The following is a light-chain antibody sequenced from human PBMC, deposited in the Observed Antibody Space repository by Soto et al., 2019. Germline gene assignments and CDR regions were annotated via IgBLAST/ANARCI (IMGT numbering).Light chain of an antibody. J-gene: IGKJ1*01. CDR1: QSVSSN. CDR2: GAS. V-gene: IGKV3-15*01. Sequence: EIVLTQSRATLSVSPGERATLSCLASQSVSSNLAWYQQKPGQAPRLLIYGASTRATGIPARFSGRGSGTEFTLTISSLQSVDFAVYYCQQYDNWPQTFGQGTKVDIK. CDR3: QQYDNWPQT.